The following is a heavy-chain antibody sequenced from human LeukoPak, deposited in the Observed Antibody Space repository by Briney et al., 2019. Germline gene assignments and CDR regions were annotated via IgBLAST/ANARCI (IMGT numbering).Heavy chain of an antibody. Sequence: SDTLSLTCTVSGGSISSYYWSWIRQPAGKGLEWIGRIYTSGSTNYNPSLKSRVTISVDTSKNQFSLKLSSVTAADTAVYYCVMGGGSLFVSFCLWGQGSLVTV. V-gene: IGHV4-4*07. D-gene: IGHD3-16*01. CDR3: VMGGGSLFVSFCL. J-gene: IGHJ4*02. CDR2: IYTSGST. CDR1: GGSISSYY.